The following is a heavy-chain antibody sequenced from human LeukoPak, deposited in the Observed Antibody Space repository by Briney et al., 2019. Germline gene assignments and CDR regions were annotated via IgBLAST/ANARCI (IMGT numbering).Heavy chain of an antibody. V-gene: IGHV4-34*01. D-gene: IGHD3-16*01. CDR3: ARVRGPRNGMDV. CDR1: GGSFSGYY. CDR2: INHSGST. J-gene: IGHJ6*02. Sequence: SETLSLTCAVYGGSFSGYYWSWIRQPPGKGLEWIGEINHSGSTNYNPSLKSRVTISVDTSKNQFSLKLSSVTAADTAVYYCARVRGPRNGMDVWGQGTTVTVSS.